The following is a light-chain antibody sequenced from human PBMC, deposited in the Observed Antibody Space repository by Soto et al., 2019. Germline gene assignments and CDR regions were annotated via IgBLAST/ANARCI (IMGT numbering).Light chain of an antibody. CDR3: SSYAVGNNLYVV. J-gene: IGLJ2*01. CDR2: EVN. Sequence: QSVLTQPPSASGSPGQSVTISCTGSSSDVGGYNYVSWYQQHPGKAPKLIISEVNKRPSGVPDRFSGSKSGNTASLTVSGLQAEDEADYYCSSYAVGNNLYVVFGGGTKLTVL. CDR1: SSDVGGYNY. V-gene: IGLV2-8*01.